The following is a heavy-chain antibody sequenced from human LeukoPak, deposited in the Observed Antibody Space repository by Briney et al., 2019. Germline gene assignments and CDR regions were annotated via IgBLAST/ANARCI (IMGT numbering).Heavy chain of an antibody. J-gene: IGHJ6*02. Sequence: PGGSLRLSCVASGFTFTTYRLNWVRQAPGKGLEWVSSISSTSSYIYYADSVKGRFTLSRDNAKNSIYLQMDSLRAEDTAVYYCTSRGDFWSGYWAMNVWGQGTTVIVSS. CDR3: TSRGDFWSGYWAMNV. CDR2: ISSTSSYI. CDR1: GFTFTTYR. D-gene: IGHD3-3*01. V-gene: IGHV3-21*01.